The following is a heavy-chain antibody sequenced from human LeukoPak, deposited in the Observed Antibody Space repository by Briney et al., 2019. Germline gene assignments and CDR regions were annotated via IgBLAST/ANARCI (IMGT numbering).Heavy chain of an antibody. CDR3: ARAPYCSGGGCYAPGFYYFDS. CDR2: INQHGTEK. V-gene: IGHV3-7*03. Sequence: GGSLRLSCAASGFTFSDHWMSWVRQAPGKGLEGVANINQHGTEKYYVDSVKGRFTIPRDNAKNSLYLQMNSLRADDTAVYYCARAPYCSGGGCYAPGFYYFDSWGQGTLVTVSS. J-gene: IGHJ4*02. CDR1: GFTFSDHW. D-gene: IGHD2-15*01.